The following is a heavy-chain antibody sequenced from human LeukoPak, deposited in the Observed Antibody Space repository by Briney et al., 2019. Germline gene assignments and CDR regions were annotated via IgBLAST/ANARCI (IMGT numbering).Heavy chain of an antibody. V-gene: IGHV3-48*04. CDR3: ARDQGDY. Sequence: GGSLRLSCAASGFTFNTYTMNWVRQAPGKGLEWVSYISGSSGIIDYADSVRGRFTISRDNAKNSLYLQMNSLRAEDTAVYYCARDQGDYWGQGTLVTVSS. CDR1: GFTFNTYT. J-gene: IGHJ4*02. CDR2: ISGSSGII.